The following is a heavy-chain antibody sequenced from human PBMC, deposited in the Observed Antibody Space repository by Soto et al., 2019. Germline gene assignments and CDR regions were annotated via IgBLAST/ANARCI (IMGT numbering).Heavy chain of an antibody. V-gene: IGHV3-48*01. CDR3: AMHVGGDY. Sequence: EVQLVESGGGLVQPGGSLRLSCAASGFTFSTYSMNWVRQSPGKGLEWVSYISSSSTTIFYLDSVKGRFTISRENAKNSLYLQMNRLRAEDTAVYYCAMHVGGDYWGQGTLVTVSS. D-gene: IGHD3-16*01. CDR1: GFTFSTYS. J-gene: IGHJ4*02. CDR2: ISSSSTTI.